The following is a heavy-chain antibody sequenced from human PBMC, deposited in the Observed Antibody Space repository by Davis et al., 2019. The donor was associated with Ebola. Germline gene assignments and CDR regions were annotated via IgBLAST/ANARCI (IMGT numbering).Heavy chain of an antibody. D-gene: IGHD3-22*01. CDR2: IYYSGST. CDR1: GGSISSYY. V-gene: IGHV4-59*12. J-gene: IGHJ4*02. CDR3: AREVTYYYDSSGYGVRRYFDY. Sequence: GSLRLSCTVSGGSISSYYWSWIRQPPGKGLEWIGYIYYSGSTNYNPSLKSRVTISVDTSKNQFSLKLRSVTAADTAVYYCAREVTYYYDSSGYGVRRYFDYWGQGTLVTVSS.